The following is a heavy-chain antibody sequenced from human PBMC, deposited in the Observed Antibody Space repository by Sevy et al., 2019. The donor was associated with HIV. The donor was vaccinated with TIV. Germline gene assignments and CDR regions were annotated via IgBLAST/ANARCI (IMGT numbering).Heavy chain of an antibody. D-gene: IGHD3-3*01. J-gene: IGHJ2*01. Sequence: SETRSLTCAVSGGSFSGYSWDWIRQPPGKGLEWIGEVNHSGSTNYNPSLKSRVTISVDTSKNQFSLKLNFVTAADTAVYYCARGGDGVVPSPIIGLGPWTKYWYFDLWGRGTLVTVSS. CDR1: GGSFSGYS. V-gene: IGHV4-34*01. CDR3: ARGGDGVVPSPIIGLGPWTKYWYFDL. CDR2: VNHSGST.